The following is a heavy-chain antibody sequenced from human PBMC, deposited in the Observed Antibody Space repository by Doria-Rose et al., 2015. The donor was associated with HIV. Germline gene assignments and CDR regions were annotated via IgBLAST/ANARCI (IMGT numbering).Heavy chain of an antibody. CDR3: ASQWERSSFDY. Sequence: IRWVRQAPGHGLEWMGRIIPILDIVNYALRFQGRVTITADESTSTAYMELSSLRSEDTAIYYCASQWERSSFDYWGQGTLVTVSS. D-gene: IGHD1-26*01. CDR2: IIPILDIV. V-gene: IGHV1-69*02. J-gene: IGHJ4*02.